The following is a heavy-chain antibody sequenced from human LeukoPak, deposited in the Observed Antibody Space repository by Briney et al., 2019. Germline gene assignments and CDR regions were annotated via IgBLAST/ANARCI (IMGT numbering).Heavy chain of an antibody. CDR2: ISSSGSTI. D-gene: IGHD6-19*01. J-gene: IGHJ5*02. Sequence: PGGSLRLSCAASGFTFSSYSMNWVRQAPGKGLEWISYISSSGSTIYYADSVKGRFTISRDNAKDSLYLQMNSLRAEDTAVYYCARFGVYSSGWGGPLNWFDPWGQGTLVTVSS. V-gene: IGHV3-48*04. CDR3: ARFGVYSSGWGGPLNWFDP. CDR1: GFTFSSYS.